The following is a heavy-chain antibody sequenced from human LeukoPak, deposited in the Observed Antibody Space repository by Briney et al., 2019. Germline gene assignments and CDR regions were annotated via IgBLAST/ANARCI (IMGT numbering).Heavy chain of an antibody. V-gene: IGHV3-11*01. CDR3: ARELLWFGELDDKYYFDY. J-gene: IGHJ4*02. D-gene: IGHD3-10*01. CDR2: ISSSGSTI. CDR1: GFTFSDYY. Sequence: GGSLRLSCAASGFTFSDYYMSWIRQAPGKGLEWVSYISSSGSTIYYADSVKGRFTISRDNAKNSLYLQMNSLRAEDTAVYYCARELLWFGELDDKYYFDYWGQGTLVTVSS.